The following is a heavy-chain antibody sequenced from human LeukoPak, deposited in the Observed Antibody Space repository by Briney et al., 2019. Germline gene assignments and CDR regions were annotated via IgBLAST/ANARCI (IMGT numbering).Heavy chain of an antibody. Sequence: GASVKVSCKASGYTFTGYYMRWVRQAPGQGLEWMGWINPNSGGTNYAQKFQGRVTMTRDTSISTAYMELSRLRSDDTAVYYCASRRPYSYGSFDYWGQGTLVTVSS. CDR2: INPNSGGT. D-gene: IGHD5-18*01. CDR3: ASRRPYSYGSFDY. J-gene: IGHJ4*02. CDR1: GYTFTGYY. V-gene: IGHV1-2*02.